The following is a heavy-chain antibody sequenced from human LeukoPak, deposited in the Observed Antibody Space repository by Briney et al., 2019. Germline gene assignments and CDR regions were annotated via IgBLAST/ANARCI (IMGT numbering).Heavy chain of an antibody. CDR2: IRYDGSNK. CDR1: GFTFSSYG. CDR3: AKDRYSSGWYHALDI. Sequence: GGSLRLSCAASGFTFSSYGMHWVRQAPGKGLEWVAFIRYDGSNKYYADSVKGRFTISRDNSKNTLYLQMNSLRAEDTAVYYCAKDRYSSGWYHALDIWGQGTMVTVSS. J-gene: IGHJ3*02. V-gene: IGHV3-30*02. D-gene: IGHD6-19*01.